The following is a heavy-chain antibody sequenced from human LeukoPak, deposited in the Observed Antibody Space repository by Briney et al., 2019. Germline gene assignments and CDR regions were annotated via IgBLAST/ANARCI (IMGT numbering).Heavy chain of an antibody. V-gene: IGHV4-59*01. D-gene: IGHD6-19*01. CDR1: GGSISRYY. Sequence: SSETLSLTCTVPGGSISRYYWSWIWHRPRKGLEWIGYIYYSESTNYNPSLKSRVTIAVDTSKNQLSLKPSSVTAADTAVYYCASLSGSSGWYGQWGDRCFDLWGRGTLVTVSS. J-gene: IGHJ2*01. CDR3: ASLSGSSGWYGQWGDRCFDL. CDR2: IYYSEST.